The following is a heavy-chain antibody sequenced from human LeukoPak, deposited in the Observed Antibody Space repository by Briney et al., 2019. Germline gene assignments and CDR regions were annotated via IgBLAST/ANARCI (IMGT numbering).Heavy chain of an antibody. V-gene: IGHV3-48*03. D-gene: IGHD1-26*01. CDR2: ISSRGCAI. Sequence: GGSLRLSCAASGFSFSTYEMNWVRQAPGKGLEWVSYISSRGCAIYYADSVKGRVTISRDIAKTSLYLQMNSLRAEDTAIYYCARDMEPDAFDIWGQGTMVTVSS. CDR3: ARDMEPDAFDI. J-gene: IGHJ3*02. CDR1: GFSFSTYE.